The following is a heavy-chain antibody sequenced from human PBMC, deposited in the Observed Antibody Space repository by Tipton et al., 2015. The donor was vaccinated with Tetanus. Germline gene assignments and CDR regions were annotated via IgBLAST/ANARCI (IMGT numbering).Heavy chain of an antibody. CDR1: GFTFNGYG. Sequence: SLRLSCAASGFTFNGYGMHWVRQAPGKGLEWLALVWYDRSKLYYADSVKGRFTISRDNSKNTLDLQMNNLRDEDTAVDYCARGGALGGGGPFGGWGQVALVSSAS. J-gene: IGHJ4*02. V-gene: IGHV3-33*01. D-gene: IGHD3-16*01. CDR2: VWYDRSKL. CDR3: ARGGALGGGGPFGG.